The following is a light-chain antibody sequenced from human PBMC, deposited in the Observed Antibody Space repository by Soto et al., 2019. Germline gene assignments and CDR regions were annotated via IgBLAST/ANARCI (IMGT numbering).Light chain of an antibody. J-gene: IGLJ1*01. Sequence: QSALTQPASVSGSPGQSITISCTGTSSDVGSYNLVSWYQQHPGKAPKLMIYECSKRPSGVSNRFSGSKSGNTASLTTSGLQAEDEADYYCCSYAGSSTYVFGTGTKLTVL. CDR3: CSYAGSSTYV. V-gene: IGLV2-23*01. CDR2: ECS. CDR1: SSDVGSYNL.